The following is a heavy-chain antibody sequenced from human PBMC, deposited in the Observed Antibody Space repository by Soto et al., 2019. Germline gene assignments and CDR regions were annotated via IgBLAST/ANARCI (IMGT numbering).Heavy chain of an antibody. J-gene: IGHJ6*02. CDR3: AGEGVAPYYYYGMDV. CDR1: GYTFTRSG. V-gene: IGHV1-18*01. D-gene: IGHD5-12*01. Sequence: QVQLVQSGAEVKKPGASVKVSCKASGYTFTRSGISWVRQAPGQGPEWMGWISSYNADTNYAQTFQGRVTMTTDTSTSTAYMERRSPISDDTALHYCAGEGVAPYYYYGMDVWGQGTPVTVSS. CDR2: ISSYNADT.